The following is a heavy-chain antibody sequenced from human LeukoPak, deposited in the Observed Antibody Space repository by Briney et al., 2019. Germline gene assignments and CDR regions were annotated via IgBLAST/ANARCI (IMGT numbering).Heavy chain of an antibody. D-gene: IGHD1-26*01. CDR2: MKQGGIDE. V-gene: IGHV3-7*03. CDR3: ATGADFTGYFDY. CDR1: GFDFDIFW. J-gene: IGHJ4*02. Sequence: PGGSLRLSCAASGFDFDIFWMTWVRQAPGKGLEWVASMKQGGIDERYLDSVKGRFTISRDNSKNTLYLQMNSLRAEDTAVYYCATGADFTGYFDYWGQGTLVTVSS.